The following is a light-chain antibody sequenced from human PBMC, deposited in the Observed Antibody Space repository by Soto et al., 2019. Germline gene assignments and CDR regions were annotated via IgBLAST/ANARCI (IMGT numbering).Light chain of an antibody. V-gene: IGLV2-14*01. J-gene: IGLJ1*01. CDR3: SSYTSSSTLYV. CDR2: DVS. CDR1: SSDVGGYNY. Sequence: QSVLTQPASVSGSPGQSITIPCTGTSSDVGGYNYVSWYQQHPGKAPKLMIYDVSNRPSGVSNRFSGSKSGNTASLTISGLQAEDEADYYCSSYTSSSTLYVFGPGTKVTVL.